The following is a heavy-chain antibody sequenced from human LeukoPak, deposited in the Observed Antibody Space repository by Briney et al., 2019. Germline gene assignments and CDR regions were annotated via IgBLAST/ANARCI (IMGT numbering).Heavy chain of an antibody. CDR3: ASVYDSSGPSWGPYGMDV. Sequence: GGSLRLSCAASGFTFSSYWMHWVRQAPGKGLVWVSRINSDGSSTTYADSVRGRFTISRDNAKNTLYLQMNSLTAEDTAVYYCASVYDSSGPSWGPYGMDVWGQGTTVTVSS. J-gene: IGHJ6*02. CDR2: INSDGSST. V-gene: IGHV3-74*01. D-gene: IGHD3-22*01. CDR1: GFTFSSYW.